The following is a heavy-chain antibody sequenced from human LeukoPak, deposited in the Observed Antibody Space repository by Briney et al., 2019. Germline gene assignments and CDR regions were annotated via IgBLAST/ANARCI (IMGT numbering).Heavy chain of an antibody. Sequence: PGGSLRLSCAASGFTFSSYWMHWVRQAPGKGLVWVSRINSDGSSTSYADSVKGRFTISRDNAKNTLYLQMNSQRAEDTAVYYCARYRGSSGWSYDAFDIWGQGTMVTVSS. D-gene: IGHD6-19*01. CDR1: GFTFSSYW. CDR2: INSDGSST. CDR3: ARYRGSSGWSYDAFDI. V-gene: IGHV3-74*01. J-gene: IGHJ3*02.